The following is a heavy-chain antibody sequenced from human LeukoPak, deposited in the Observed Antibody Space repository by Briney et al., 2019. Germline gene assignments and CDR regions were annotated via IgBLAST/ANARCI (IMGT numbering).Heavy chain of an antibody. D-gene: IGHD3-9*01. J-gene: IGHJ5*02. Sequence: ASVKVSCKASGYTFTTYAMHWVRQAPGQRREWMGWINGDNGNTKYSQKFQGRVTITRDTSAYTGYMELRSLSSADTAVYFCARAPYDILTGYSLNWFDPWGQGTLVTVSS. CDR1: GYTFTTYA. V-gene: IGHV1-3*01. CDR3: ARAPYDILTGYSLNWFDP. CDR2: INGDNGNT.